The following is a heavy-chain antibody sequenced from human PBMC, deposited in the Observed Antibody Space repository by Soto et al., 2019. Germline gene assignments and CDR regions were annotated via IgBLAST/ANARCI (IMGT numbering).Heavy chain of an antibody. CDR2: ISYDGSNK. Sequence: WRALRLSCASSGFTFSSYGMHWVRQAPGKGLEWVAVISYDGSNKYYADSVKGRFTISRDNSKNTLYLQMNSLRAEDTAVYYCAKDRDSSGYYYVEPGDEFDPWGQGTLVTVSS. CDR3: AKDRDSSGYYYVEPGDEFDP. V-gene: IGHV3-30*18. J-gene: IGHJ5*02. CDR1: GFTFSSYG. D-gene: IGHD3-22*01.